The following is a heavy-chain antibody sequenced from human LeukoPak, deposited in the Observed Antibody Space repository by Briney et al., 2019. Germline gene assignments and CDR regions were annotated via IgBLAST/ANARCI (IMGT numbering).Heavy chain of an antibody. V-gene: IGHV3-48*03. D-gene: IGHD2-15*01. CDR3: ARQISRYCSGGSCYSGWEFYFDY. J-gene: IGHJ4*02. CDR1: GFTFSSYE. CDR2: YSSSGSSI. Sequence: ILSSAAAGFTFSSYEMYSFSHAQRKELEWVSYYSSSGSSIHYAESVQGRFTISRDNAKNSLYLQMTSLRAEDTAVYHCARQISRYCSGGSCYSGWEFYFDYWGQGTPVTVSS.